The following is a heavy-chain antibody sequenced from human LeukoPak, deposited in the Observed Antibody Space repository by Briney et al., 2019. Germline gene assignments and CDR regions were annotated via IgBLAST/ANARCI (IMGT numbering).Heavy chain of an antibody. Sequence: GGSLRLSCAPSGFIFSNTWMNWVRQAPGKGLEWVGQIKSKTDGGTADYSTPVKGRFTISRDDSKNTLYLQMKSLKTDDTAVYYCTTLYGSGSYYWGQGTLVTVSS. J-gene: IGHJ4*02. CDR1: GFIFSNTW. D-gene: IGHD3-10*01. V-gene: IGHV3-15*01. CDR2: IKSKTDGGTA. CDR3: TTLYGSGSYY.